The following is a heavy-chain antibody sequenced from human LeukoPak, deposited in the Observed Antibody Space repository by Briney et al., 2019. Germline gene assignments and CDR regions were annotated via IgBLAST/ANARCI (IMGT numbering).Heavy chain of an antibody. Sequence: PGGSLRLSCAASGFTFSSYGMHWVRQAPGKGLEWVAVISYDGSNKYYADSVKGPFTISRDNSKNTLYLQMNSLRAEDTAVYYCAKGVYGDYAPAFDCWGQGTLVTVSS. CDR3: AKGVYGDYAPAFDC. J-gene: IGHJ4*02. CDR2: ISYDGSNK. CDR1: GFTFSSYG. V-gene: IGHV3-30*18. D-gene: IGHD4-17*01.